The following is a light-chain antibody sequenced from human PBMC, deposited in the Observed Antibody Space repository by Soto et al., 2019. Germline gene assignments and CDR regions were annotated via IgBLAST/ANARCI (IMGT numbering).Light chain of an antibody. V-gene: IGKV3-11*01. CDR1: QSVSSY. CDR2: DAS. Sequence: EIVLTQSPATLSLSPGERATLSCRASQSVSSYLAWYQQKPGQAPRLLIYDASNRATGIPVRFSGSGSGTDFTLNISSLEPEDFAVYYCQQRSNWPPITFGGGTKVEIK. CDR3: QQRSNWPPIT. J-gene: IGKJ4*01.